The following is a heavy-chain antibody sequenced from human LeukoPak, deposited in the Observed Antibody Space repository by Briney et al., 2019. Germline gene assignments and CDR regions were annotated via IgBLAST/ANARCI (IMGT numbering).Heavy chain of an antibody. CDR2: ISGSGGST. J-gene: IGHJ4*02. D-gene: IGHD1-1*01. V-gene: IGHV3-23*01. Sequence: GGSLRLSCAASGFTLSSYAMSWVRQAPGKGLEWVSAISGSGGSTYYADFVKGRFTISGDNSKNTLYLQMNSLRAEDTAVYYCAKTPGERYFDYWGQGTLVTVSS. CDR1: GFTLSSYA. CDR3: AKTPGERYFDY.